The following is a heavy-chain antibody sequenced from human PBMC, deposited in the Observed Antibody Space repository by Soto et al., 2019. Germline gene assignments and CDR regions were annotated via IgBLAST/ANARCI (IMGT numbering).Heavy chain of an antibody. CDR1: GGTFSSYA. D-gene: IGHD2-2*01. Sequence: GASVKVSCKASGGTFSSYAISWVRQAPGQGLEWMGGIIPIFGTANYAQKFQGRVTITADESTSTAYMELSSLRSEDTAVYYCAREVHCSSTSCYRVTAMVTNYYYGMDVWGQGTTVTVSS. V-gene: IGHV1-69*13. J-gene: IGHJ6*02. CDR2: IIPIFGTA. CDR3: AREVHCSSTSCYRVTAMVTNYYYGMDV.